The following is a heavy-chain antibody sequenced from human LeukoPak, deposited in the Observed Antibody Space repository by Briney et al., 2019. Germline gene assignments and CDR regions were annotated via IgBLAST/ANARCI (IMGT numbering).Heavy chain of an antibody. D-gene: IGHD3-16*02. J-gene: IGHJ4*02. CDR1: GFTFSSYW. Sequence: GGSLRLSCAASGFTFSSYWMSWVRQAPGKGLEWVAVISYDGSNKYYADSVKGRFTISRDNSKNTLYLQMNSLRAEDTAVYYCARPRLGELSSYYFDYWGQGTLVTVSS. V-gene: IGHV3-30*03. CDR3: ARPRLGELSSYYFDY. CDR2: ISYDGSNK.